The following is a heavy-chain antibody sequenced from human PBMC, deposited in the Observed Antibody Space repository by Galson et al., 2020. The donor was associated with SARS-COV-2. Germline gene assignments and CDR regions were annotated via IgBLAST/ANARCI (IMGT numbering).Heavy chain of an antibody. J-gene: IGHJ4*02. CDR2: INSDGSST. CDR3: ARVGTRSGWKYYFDY. Sequence: GESLKISCAASGFTFSSSWMHWVRQAPGKGLVWVSRINSDGSSTSYADSVKGRFTISRDNAKNTLYLQMNSLRAEDMAVYYCARVGTRSGWKYYFDYWGQGTLVTVSS. D-gene: IGHD6-19*01. V-gene: IGHV3-74*01. CDR1: GFTFSSSW.